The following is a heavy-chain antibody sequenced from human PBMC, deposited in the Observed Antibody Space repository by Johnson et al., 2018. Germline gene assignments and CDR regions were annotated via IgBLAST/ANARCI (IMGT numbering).Heavy chain of an antibody. V-gene: IGHV3-33*01. CDR1: GFTFSSYG. Sequence: QVQLVESGGGVVQPGRSLRLSCAASGFTFSSYGMHWVRQAPGKGLEWVAVIWYDGSNKYYADSVKGRFTISRDNSKNTLYLQMNSLRAEDTAGYYCARDAWDPTGCAFDIWGQGTMVTVSS. J-gene: IGHJ3*02. CDR3: ARDAWDPTGCAFDI. D-gene: IGHD1-14*01. CDR2: IWYDGSNK.